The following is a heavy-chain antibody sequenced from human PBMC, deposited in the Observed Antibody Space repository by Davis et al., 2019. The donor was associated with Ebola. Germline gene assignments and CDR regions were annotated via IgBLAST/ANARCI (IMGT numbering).Heavy chain of an antibody. D-gene: IGHD3-9*01. CDR2: IYHSGST. CDR3: ARDGLRYHIRSLGP. Sequence: SETLSLTCAVSGGSISSSNWWSWVRQPPGKGLEWIGEIYHSGSTNYNPSLKSRVTISVDKSKNQFSLKLSSVTAADTAVYYCARDGLRYHIRSLGPWGQGTLVTVSS. V-gene: IGHV4-4*02. CDR1: GGSISSSNW. J-gene: IGHJ5*02.